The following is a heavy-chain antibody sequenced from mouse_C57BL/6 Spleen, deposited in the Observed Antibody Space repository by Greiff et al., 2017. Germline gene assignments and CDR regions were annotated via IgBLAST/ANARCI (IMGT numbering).Heavy chain of an antibody. Sequence: LQQSGAELVRPGSSVKLSCKASYYAFTACAIHWVKQRPGHGLEWIGSFPPYSDATEYSENFKGKATLTANTSSSTAYMELSSLTSDDSAVYYCARIDANYGYFDVWGTGTTLTVSS. CDR3: ARIDANYGYFDV. CDR2: FPPYSDAT. J-gene: IGHJ1*03. V-gene: IGHV1-49*01. CDR1: YYAFTACA.